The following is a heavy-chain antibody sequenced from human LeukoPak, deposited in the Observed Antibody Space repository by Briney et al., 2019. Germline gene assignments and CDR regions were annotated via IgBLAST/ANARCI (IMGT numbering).Heavy chain of an antibody. V-gene: IGHV4-39*07. D-gene: IGHD6-13*01. J-gene: IGHJ4*02. CDR2: INYRGST. CDR1: NASISSNTYY. CDR3: ARYSSSRGKFDY. Sequence: PSETLSLTCTVSNASISSNTYYRAWIRQPPGKGLEYIGSINYRGSTYYNPSLKSRVTLSVDTSKNQFSLKLNSVTAADTAVYYCARYSSSRGKFDYWGQGTLVTVSS.